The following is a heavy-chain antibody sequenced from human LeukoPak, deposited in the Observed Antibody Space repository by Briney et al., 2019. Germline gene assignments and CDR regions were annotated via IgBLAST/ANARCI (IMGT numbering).Heavy chain of an antibody. V-gene: IGHV3-7*03. Sequence: PGGSLRLSCAASGFSFGSSWMSWVRQAPGEGLQWVANIMVDGSQEYYVDSVKGRFTISRDNAKNLLYLQMNNLRADDTAVYYCARDPAWGALDYWGQGTLVTVS. CDR2: IMVDGSQE. CDR1: GFSFGSSW. J-gene: IGHJ4*02. CDR3: ARDPAWGALDY. D-gene: IGHD7-27*01.